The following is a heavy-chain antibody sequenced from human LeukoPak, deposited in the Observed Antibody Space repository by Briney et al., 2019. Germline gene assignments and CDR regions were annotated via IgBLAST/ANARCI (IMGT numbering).Heavy chain of an antibody. V-gene: IGHV1-2*02. CDR2: INPNSGGT. Sequence: EASVKVSCKASGYTFTGYYMHWVRQAPGQGLEWMGWINPNSGGTNYAQEFQGRVTMTRDTSISTAYMELSRLRSDDTAVYYCASSGSSWEPIDYWGQGTLVTVSS. CDR1: GYTFTGYY. D-gene: IGHD6-13*01. CDR3: ASSGSSWEPIDY. J-gene: IGHJ4*02.